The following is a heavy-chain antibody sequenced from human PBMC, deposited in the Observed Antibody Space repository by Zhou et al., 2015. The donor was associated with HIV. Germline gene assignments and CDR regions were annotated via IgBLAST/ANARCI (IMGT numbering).Heavy chain of an antibody. CDR3: ARVPIQLLWFGEPSQGLDY. Sequence: QVQLVQSGAEVKKPGASVKVSCKASGYTFTSYGISWVRQAPGQGLEWMGWISAYNGNTNYAQKFQGRVTMTTDTSTSTAYMELRSLRSDDTAVYYCARVPIQLLWFGEPSQGLDYWGQGTLVTVSS. V-gene: IGHV1-18*01. CDR1: GYTFTSYG. CDR2: ISAYNGNT. J-gene: IGHJ4*02. D-gene: IGHD3-10*01.